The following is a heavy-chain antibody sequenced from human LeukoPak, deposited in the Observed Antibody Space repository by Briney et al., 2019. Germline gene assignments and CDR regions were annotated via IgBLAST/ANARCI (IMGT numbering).Heavy chain of an antibody. CDR2: IYYSGST. Sequence: KPSETLSLTCTVSGGSISSSSYYWGWIRQPPGKGLEWIVSIYYSGSTYYNPSLKSRVTISVDTSKNQFSLKLSSVTAADTAVYYCARVSGVAATGRFDLWGQGTLVTVSS. CDR1: GGSISSSSYY. J-gene: IGHJ5*02. V-gene: IGHV4-39*07. D-gene: IGHD2-15*01. CDR3: ARVSGVAATGRFDL.